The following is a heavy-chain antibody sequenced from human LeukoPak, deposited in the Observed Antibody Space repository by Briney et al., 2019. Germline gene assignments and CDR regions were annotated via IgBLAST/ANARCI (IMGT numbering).Heavy chain of an antibody. Sequence: SETLSLTCAVYGGSFSGYYWSWIRQPPGKGLEWIGEINHSGSTNYNPSLKSRVTISVDTSKNQFSLKLSSVTAADTVVYYCARGSSSWYVGKANDYWGQGTLVTVSS. J-gene: IGHJ4*02. CDR3: ARGSSSWYVGKANDY. D-gene: IGHD6-13*01. CDR2: INHSGST. CDR1: GGSFSGYY. V-gene: IGHV4-34*01.